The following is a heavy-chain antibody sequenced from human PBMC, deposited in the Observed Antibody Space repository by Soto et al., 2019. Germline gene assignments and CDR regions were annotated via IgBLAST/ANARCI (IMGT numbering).Heavy chain of an antibody. CDR2: IIPISDTT. CDR3: ARSQGSSTSLAIYYYYYYGMDV. Sequence: QVQLVQSGAEVKKPGSSVQVSCKASGDTFSSYAISWVRQAPGQGLEWMGGIIPISDTTNYAQKFQGRVTITADESTSTAYMELSSLRSEDTAVYYCARSQGSSTSLAIYYYYYYGMDVWGQGTTVTVSS. CDR1: GDTFSSYA. D-gene: IGHD2-2*01. V-gene: IGHV1-69*01. J-gene: IGHJ6*02.